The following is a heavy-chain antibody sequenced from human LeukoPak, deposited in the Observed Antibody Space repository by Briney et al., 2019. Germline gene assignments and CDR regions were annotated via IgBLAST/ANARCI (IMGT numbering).Heavy chain of an antibody. V-gene: IGHV4-4*07. CDR1: GGSISNY. Sequence: SETLSLTCTVSGGSISNYWSWIRQPAGKGLEWIGRIYTSGSTNYNPSLKSRVTMSVDTSKNQFSLKLSSVTAADTAVYYCARDKGERNYDFWSGYYSSYFDYWGQGTLVTVSS. CDR2: IYTSGST. J-gene: IGHJ4*02. CDR3: ARDKGERNYDFWSGYYSSYFDY. D-gene: IGHD3-3*01.